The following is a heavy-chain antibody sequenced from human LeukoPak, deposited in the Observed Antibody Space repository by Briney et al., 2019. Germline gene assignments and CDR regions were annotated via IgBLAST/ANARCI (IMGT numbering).Heavy chain of an antibody. CDR3: ARSEVQTAFDI. J-gene: IGHJ3*02. CDR2: IYHSGST. CDR1: GYSISSGYY. Sequence: SETLSLTCTVSGYSISSGYYWGWIRQPPGKGLEWIGSIYHSGSTYYNPSLKSRVTISVDTSKNQFSLKLSSVTAADTAVYYCARSEVQTAFDIWGQGTMVTVSS. V-gene: IGHV4-38-2*02.